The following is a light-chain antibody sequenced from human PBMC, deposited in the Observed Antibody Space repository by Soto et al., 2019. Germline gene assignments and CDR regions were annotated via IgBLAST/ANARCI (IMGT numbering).Light chain of an antibody. CDR3: LLSYGDVLL. V-gene: IGLV7-46*01. J-gene: IGLJ1*01. Sequence: QTVVTQEPSLTVSPGGTVTLTCGSRTGTVTSGHGPYWFQQRPVQAPRTLIHDTNNKDSWTHARFSGSLLGDKAALTLSDAQHGDEAEYYCLLSYGDVLLFGPGTKLTVL. CDR1: TGTVTSGHG. CDR2: DTN.